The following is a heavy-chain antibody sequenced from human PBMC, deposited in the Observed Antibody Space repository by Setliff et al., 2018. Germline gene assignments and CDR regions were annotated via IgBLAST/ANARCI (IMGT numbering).Heavy chain of an antibody. Sequence: LSLTCIVSGGSISSATSYWNWIRQPAGKELEWIGRIYAIRSTNYNPSLKSRVTISLDTSNNQFPLKLSSVTAADTAVYYCARGSTMIQGVRLYYHGLDVWGQGTTVTVSS. CDR1: GGSISSATSY. D-gene: IGHD3-10*01. CDR3: ARGSTMIQGVRLYYHGLDV. CDR2: IYAIRST. V-gene: IGHV4-61*02. J-gene: IGHJ6*02.